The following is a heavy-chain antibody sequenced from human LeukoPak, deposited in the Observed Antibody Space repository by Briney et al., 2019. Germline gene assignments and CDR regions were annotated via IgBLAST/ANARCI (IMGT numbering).Heavy chain of an antibody. CDR1: GFTFTDYY. J-gene: IGHJ3*01. Sequence: GASVKVSCKAFGFTFTDYYLHWVRQAPGQGLEWMGGIHPNSGGTNYAQKFQGRVTMTRDTSISTVYMELSSLRSDDTAVYYCASRQKDGPTQYVFDVWAQGTMVTVSS. CDR3: ASRQKDGPTQYVFDV. V-gene: IGHV1-2*02. CDR2: IHPNSGGT. D-gene: IGHD2/OR15-2a*01.